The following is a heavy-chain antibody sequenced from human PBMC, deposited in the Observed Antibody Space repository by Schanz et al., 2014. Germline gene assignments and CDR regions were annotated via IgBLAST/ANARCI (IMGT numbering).Heavy chain of an antibody. CDR2: ISGSGGST. D-gene: IGHD6-13*01. J-gene: IGHJ4*02. Sequence: EVQLMESGGGLVKPGGSLRLSCVASGFAFSSFAMTWVRQAPGRGLEWVSAISGSGGSTYYADSVKGRFTMSRDNSKNTLYLQMNSLRAGDAAVYYCARGLIAAAGGAFDYWGQGTLVAVSS. V-gene: IGHV3-23*01. CDR3: ARGLIAAAGGAFDY. CDR1: GFAFSSFA.